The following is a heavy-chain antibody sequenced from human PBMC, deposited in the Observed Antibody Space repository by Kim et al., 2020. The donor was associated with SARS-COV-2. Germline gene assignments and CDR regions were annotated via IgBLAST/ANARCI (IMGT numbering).Heavy chain of an antibody. Sequence: ASVKVSCKVSGYTLTELSMHWVRQAPGKGLEWMGGFDPEDGETIYAQKFQGRVTMTEDTSTDTAYMELSSLRSEDTAVYYCATAPAVVVPAANPRRYYYYYYGMDVWGQGTTVTVSS. CDR1: GYTLTELS. CDR2: FDPEDGET. J-gene: IGHJ6*02. D-gene: IGHD2-2*01. V-gene: IGHV1-24*01. CDR3: ATAPAVVVPAANPRRYYYYYYGMDV.